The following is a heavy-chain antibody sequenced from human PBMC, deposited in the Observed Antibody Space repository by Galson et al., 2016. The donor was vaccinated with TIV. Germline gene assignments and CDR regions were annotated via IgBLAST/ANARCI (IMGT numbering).Heavy chain of an antibody. CDR1: GFTFDDYG. CDR2: ITWNGDTT. J-gene: IGHJ4*02. D-gene: IGHD1-26*01. CDR3: ARGGGSYYAVDS. Sequence: SLRLSCAASGFTFDDYGMSWVRQAPGKGLEWVSGITWNGDTTGYVDSVKGRFTISGDNAKNALYLEMDSLRAEDTALYYCARGGGSYYAVDSWGQGTLVTVSS. V-gene: IGHV3-20*04.